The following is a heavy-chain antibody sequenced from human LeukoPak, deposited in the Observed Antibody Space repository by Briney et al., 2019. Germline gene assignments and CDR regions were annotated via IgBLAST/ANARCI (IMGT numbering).Heavy chain of an antibody. CDR2: INPNSGGT. Sequence: ASVEVSCKASGYTFTGYYMHWVRQAPGQGLEWMGWINPNSGGTNYAQKFQGRVTMTRDTSISTAYMELSRLRSDDTAVYYCARQTPYYYDSSGYYEDYWGQGTLVTVSS. V-gene: IGHV1-2*02. CDR3: ARQTPYYYDSSGYYEDY. J-gene: IGHJ4*02. CDR1: GYTFTGYY. D-gene: IGHD3-22*01.